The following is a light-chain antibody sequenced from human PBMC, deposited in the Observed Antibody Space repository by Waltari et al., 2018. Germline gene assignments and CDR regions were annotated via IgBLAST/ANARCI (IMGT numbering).Light chain of an antibody. CDR2: RKN. CDR1: SSNIGSNY. J-gene: IGLJ3*02. V-gene: IGLV1-47*01. Sequence: QSVLTQPPSASGTPGQRVTISCSGSSSNIGSNYVYWYQQLPGTAPERLIYRKNQRPSGVPDRVSGSESGTSASLAMSGLRSEDEADYYCAAWDDSLSGHWVFGGGTKLTVL. CDR3: AAWDDSLSGHWV.